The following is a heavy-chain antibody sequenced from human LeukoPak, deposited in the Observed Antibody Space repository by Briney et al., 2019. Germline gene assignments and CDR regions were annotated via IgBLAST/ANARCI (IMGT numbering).Heavy chain of an antibody. V-gene: IGHV3-74*01. Sequence: PGGSLKLSCAASGFPFSDSWMHWVRQTPGKALVWVARINGDGSSTHYADFVEGRFTISRDNSKNTLYLQMNSLRAEDTAVYYCARGPSGYHNTGGQGTLVTVSS. CDR3: ARGPSGYHNT. J-gene: IGHJ4*02. D-gene: IGHD5-12*01. CDR1: GFPFSDSW. CDR2: INGDGSST.